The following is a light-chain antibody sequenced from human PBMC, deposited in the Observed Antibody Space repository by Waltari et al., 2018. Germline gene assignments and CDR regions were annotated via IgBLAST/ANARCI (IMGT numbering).Light chain of an antibody. J-gene: IGLJ3*02. CDR2: EDT. V-gene: IGLV3-10*01. Sequence: SYDLTQPPSVSVSPGQTARITCSGDALPKKYVSWFQQKSGQAPVLGIYEDTKRPSDIPERFSGSSSGTMATLTISGAQVEDGGVYYCYSTDSNAHWVFGGGTKLTVL. CDR3: YSTDSNAHWV. CDR1: ALPKKY.